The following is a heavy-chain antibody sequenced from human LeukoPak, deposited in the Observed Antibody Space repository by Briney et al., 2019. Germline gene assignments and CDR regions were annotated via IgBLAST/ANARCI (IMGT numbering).Heavy chain of an antibody. CDR3: ARLQLGYYYYGMDV. D-gene: IGHD5-24*01. Sequence: ASVKVSCKASGYTFTSYAMHWVRQAPGQRLEWMGWINAGNGNTKYSQKFQGRVTITRDTSASTAYMELSSLRSEDTAVYYCARLQLGYYYYGMDVWGQGTTVTVSS. J-gene: IGHJ6*02. CDR2: INAGNGNT. CDR1: GYTFTSYA. V-gene: IGHV1-3*01.